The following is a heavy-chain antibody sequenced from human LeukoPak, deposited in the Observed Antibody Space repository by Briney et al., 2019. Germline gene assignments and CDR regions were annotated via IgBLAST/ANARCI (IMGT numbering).Heavy chain of an antibody. Sequence: GSLRLSCAASGFTFSSYWMSWVRQAPGKGLEWIGYIYYSGSTNYKSSLKSRVTISVDTSKNQFSLKLSSVTAADTAVYYCAKSNGYGLIDIWGQGTMVTVSS. J-gene: IGHJ3*02. V-gene: IGHV4-59*01. D-gene: IGHD3-22*01. CDR3: AKSNGYGLIDI. CDR1: GFTFSSYW. CDR2: IYYSGST.